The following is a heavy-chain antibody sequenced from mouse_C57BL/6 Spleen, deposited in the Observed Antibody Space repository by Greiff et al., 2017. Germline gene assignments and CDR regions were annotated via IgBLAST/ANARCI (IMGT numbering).Heavy chain of an antibody. V-gene: IGHV8-12*01. J-gene: IGHJ1*03. Sequence: QVQLQQSGPGILQSSQTLSLTCSFSGFSLSTSGMGVSWIRQPSGKGLEWLAHIYWDDDKRYNPSLKSRLTISKDTSRNQVFLKITSVDTADTATYYCARRDYGSSYWYFDVWGTGTTVTVSS. CDR3: ARRDYGSSYWYFDV. D-gene: IGHD1-1*01. CDR1: GFSLSTSGMG. CDR2: IYWDDDK.